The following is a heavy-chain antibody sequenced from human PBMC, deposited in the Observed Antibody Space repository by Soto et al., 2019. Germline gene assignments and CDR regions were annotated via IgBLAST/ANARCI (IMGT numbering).Heavy chain of an antibody. V-gene: IGHV3-23*01. J-gene: IGHJ6*03. CDR1: GFTFSSYA. D-gene: IGHD2-2*01. CDR2: ISYSGGST. CDR3: AKDRARGYCTSTGCYGDYYYYMDV. Sequence: GGSLRLSCAASGFTFSSYAMSWVRQAPGKGLEWVSAISYSGGSTYYADSVKGRFTISRDNSKNTLYLQMNSLRGEDTAVYFCAKDRARGYCTSTGCYGDYYYYMDVWGKGTTVTVSS.